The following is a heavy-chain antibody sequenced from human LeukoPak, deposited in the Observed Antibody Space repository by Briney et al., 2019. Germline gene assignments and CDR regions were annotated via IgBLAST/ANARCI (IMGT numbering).Heavy chain of an antibody. CDR1: GGSMNNYY. CDR2: IHYTGIT. J-gene: IGHJ3*02. Sequence: SETLYLTCIVSGGSMNNYYWTWIRQPPGKGLEWVAYIHYTGITNYNPFLRSRVTISLDASKSQFSLKLNSVTAADTAFYYCARILEGSGAAFDIWGQGTMVTVPS. D-gene: IGHD3-3*02. V-gene: IGHV4-59*01. CDR3: ARILEGSGAAFDI.